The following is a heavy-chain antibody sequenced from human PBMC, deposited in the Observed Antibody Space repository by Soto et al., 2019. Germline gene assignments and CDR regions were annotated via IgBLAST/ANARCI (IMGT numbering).Heavy chain of an antibody. CDR2: INHSGST. CDR3: ARGSLVYDSSGYSYFDY. Sequence: SETLSLTCAVYGGSFSGYYWSWIRQPPGKGLEWIGEINHSGSTNYTPSLKSRVTISVDTSENQFSLKLTSVTAADTAVYYCARGSLVYDSSGYSYFDYWGQGTLVTVSS. CDR1: GGSFSGYY. J-gene: IGHJ4*02. V-gene: IGHV4-34*01. D-gene: IGHD3-22*01.